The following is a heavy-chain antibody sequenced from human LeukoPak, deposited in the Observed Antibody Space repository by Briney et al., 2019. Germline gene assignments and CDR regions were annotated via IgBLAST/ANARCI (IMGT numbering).Heavy chain of an antibody. V-gene: IGHV3-30*03. CDR2: ISYDGTKK. Sequence: GGSLRLSCAVSGFTFNTYGIHWVRQTPGKGLEWVALISYDGTKKWYADSVKGRFTISRDNSKNTLYLQMNSLRAEDTAVYYCASEAGSGYGYLHYWGQGTLVTVSS. J-gene: IGHJ4*02. CDR1: GFTFNTYG. CDR3: ASEAGSGYGYLHY. D-gene: IGHD5-12*01.